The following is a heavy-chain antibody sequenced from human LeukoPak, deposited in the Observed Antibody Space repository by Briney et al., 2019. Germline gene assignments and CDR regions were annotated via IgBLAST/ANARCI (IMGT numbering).Heavy chain of an antibody. J-gene: IGHJ5*02. V-gene: IGHV3-30-3*01. Sequence: GGSLRLSCAASGFTFSSYAMHWVRQAPGKGLEWVAVISYDGSNKYYADSVKGRFTISRDNSKNTLYLQMNSLRAEDTAVHYCARDGTYSSSWYFGYNWFDPWGQGTLVTVSS. CDR2: ISYDGSNK. CDR1: GFTFSSYA. CDR3: ARDGTYSSSWYFGYNWFDP. D-gene: IGHD6-13*01.